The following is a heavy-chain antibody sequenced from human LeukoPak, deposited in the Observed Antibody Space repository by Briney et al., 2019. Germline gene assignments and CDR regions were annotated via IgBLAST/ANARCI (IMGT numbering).Heavy chain of an antibody. Sequence: ASVKVSCKASGYTFTSYYMHWVRQAPGQGLEWMGIINPSGGSTSYAQKFQGRVTMTRDMSTSTVYMELSSLRSEDTAVYYCASRGYYYDSSGYYVPDYWGQGTLVTVSS. CDR1: GYTFTSYY. CDR3: ASRGYYYDSSGYYVPDY. V-gene: IGHV1-46*01. CDR2: INPSGGST. D-gene: IGHD3-22*01. J-gene: IGHJ4*02.